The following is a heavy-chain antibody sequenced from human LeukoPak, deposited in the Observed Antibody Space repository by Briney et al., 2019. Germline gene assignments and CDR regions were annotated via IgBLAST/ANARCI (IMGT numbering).Heavy chain of an antibody. Sequence: AGPAXVXXTQTLTLTCTFSGFSLSTSGMCVSWIRQPPGKALEWLARIDWDDDKYYSTSLKTRLTISKDTSKNQVVLTMTNMDPVDTATYYCARISGVGATWRLDYWGQGTLVTVSS. D-gene: IGHD1-26*01. CDR2: IDWDDDK. CDR3: ARISGVGATWRLDY. J-gene: IGHJ4*02. CDR1: GFSLSTSGMC. V-gene: IGHV2-70*11.